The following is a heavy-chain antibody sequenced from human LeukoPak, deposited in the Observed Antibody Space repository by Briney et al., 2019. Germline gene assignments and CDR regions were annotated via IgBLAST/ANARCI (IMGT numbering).Heavy chain of an antibody. J-gene: IGHJ6*02. CDR1: GGSVSSGSYY. Sequence: SETLSLTCTVSGGSVSSGSYYWSWVRQPPGKGLEWIGYIYYTGNTNYNPSLKSRVTISVDTSKNHFSLKLNSVTAADTAVYYCARGAPHITLYYYYGMDVWGQGTTVTVSS. V-gene: IGHV4-61*03. CDR2: IYYTGNT. CDR3: ARGAPHITLYYYYGMDV.